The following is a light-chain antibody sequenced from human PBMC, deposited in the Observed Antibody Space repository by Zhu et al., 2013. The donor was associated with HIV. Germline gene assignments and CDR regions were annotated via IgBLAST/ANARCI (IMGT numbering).Light chain of an antibody. J-gene: IGKJ1*01. CDR2: GAS. V-gene: IGKV3-15*01. CDR3: HQYNNWPS. Sequence: EIVMTQSPATLSVSLGERATLSCRASQSVSSNLAWYQQKPGQAPRLLIYGASTRAPGIPARFSGSGSGTEFTLTISSLQSEDFAVYYCHQYNNWPSFGQGTKVEIK. CDR1: QSVSSN.